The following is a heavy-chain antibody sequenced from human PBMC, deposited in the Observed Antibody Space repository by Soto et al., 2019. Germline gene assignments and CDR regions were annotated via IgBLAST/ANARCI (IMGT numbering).Heavy chain of an antibody. V-gene: IGHV4-30-4*01. CDR1: GGSISSGDYY. D-gene: IGHD3-22*01. CDR2: IYYSGST. CDR3: ARGVEERDYYDSSGYYDGYYFDY. J-gene: IGHJ4*02. Sequence: QVQLQESGPGLVKPSQTLSLTCTVSGGSISSGDYYWSWIRQPPGKGLEWIGYIYYSGSTYYNPSLKSRVTISVDTSKHQFSLKLSSVTAADTAVYYCARGVEERDYYDSSGYYDGYYFDYWGQGTLVTVSS.